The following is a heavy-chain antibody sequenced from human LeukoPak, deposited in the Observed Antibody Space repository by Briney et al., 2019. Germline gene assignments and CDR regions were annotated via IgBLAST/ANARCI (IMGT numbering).Heavy chain of an antibody. CDR1: GGSISSGGYS. CDR3: ARAPLLWFGELSNWFDP. CDR2: IYHSGST. J-gene: IGHJ5*02. V-gene: IGHV4-30-2*01. Sequence: SQTLSLTCAVSGGSISSGGYSWSWIRQPPGKGLEWIGYIYHSGSTYYNPSLKSRVTISVDRSKNQFSLKLSSVTAADTAVYYCARAPLLWFGELSNWFDPWGQGTLATVSS. D-gene: IGHD3-10*01.